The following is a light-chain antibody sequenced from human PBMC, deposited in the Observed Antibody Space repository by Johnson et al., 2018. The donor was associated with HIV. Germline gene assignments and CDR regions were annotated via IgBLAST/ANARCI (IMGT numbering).Light chain of an antibody. CDR1: SSNIGNNY. Sequence: QLVLTQPPSVSAAPGQKVTISCSGSSSNIGNNYVSWYQQLPGTAPKLLIYDNNKRPSGIPDRFSGSKSGTSATLGITGLQTGDEADYYCGTWDSTLSAGVCGTGTKVTVL. CDR3: GTWDSTLSAGV. CDR2: DNN. V-gene: IGLV1-51*01. J-gene: IGLJ1*01.